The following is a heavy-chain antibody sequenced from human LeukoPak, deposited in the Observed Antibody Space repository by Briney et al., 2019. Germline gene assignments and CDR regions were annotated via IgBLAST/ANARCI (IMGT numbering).Heavy chain of an antibody. CDR1: GFTFSSYS. Sequence: PGGSLRLSCAASGFTFSSYSMNWVRQAPGKGLEWVSYISSSSSTIYYADSVKGRFTISRDNAKNSLYLQMNSLRAEDTAVYYCAKAFYGDYFTDRDFDYWGQGTLVTVSS. V-gene: IGHV3-48*01. CDR3: AKAFYGDYFTDRDFDY. CDR2: ISSSSSTI. D-gene: IGHD4-17*01. J-gene: IGHJ4*02.